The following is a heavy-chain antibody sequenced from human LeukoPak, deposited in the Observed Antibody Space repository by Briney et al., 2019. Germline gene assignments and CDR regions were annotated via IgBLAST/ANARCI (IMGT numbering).Heavy chain of an antibody. D-gene: IGHD5-18*01. V-gene: IGHV5-10-1*01. CDR3: ARRRRSSRGGYSYHFDY. J-gene: IGHJ4*02. CDR2: IDPSDSYT. CDR1: GYSFTSYW. Sequence: GESLKISCKGSGYSFTSYWISWVRQMPGKGLEWMGRIDPSDSYTNYSPSFHGHVTISADKSISTAYLQWSSLKASDTAMYYCARRRRSSRGGYSYHFDYWGQGTLVTVSS.